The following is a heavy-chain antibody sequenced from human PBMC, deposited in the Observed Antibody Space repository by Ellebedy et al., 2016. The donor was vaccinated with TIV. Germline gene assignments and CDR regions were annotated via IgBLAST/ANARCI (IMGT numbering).Heavy chain of an antibody. J-gene: IGHJ6*02. D-gene: IGHD3-10*01. CDR3: ARVRWATVARGVPFHYGMDV. Sequence: ASVKVSCKASGGTFSRHAITWVRQAPGQGLEWMGVFVPILGSANYAQKFRGRVTITADESMTTAYMDLSSLRSEDTAVYYCARVRWATVARGVPFHYGMDVWGQGTTVIVFS. CDR2: FVPILGSA. V-gene: IGHV1-69*13. CDR1: GGTFSRHA.